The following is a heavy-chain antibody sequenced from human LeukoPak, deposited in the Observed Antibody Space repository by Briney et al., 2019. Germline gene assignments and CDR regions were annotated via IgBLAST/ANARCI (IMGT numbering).Heavy chain of an antibody. D-gene: IGHD1-26*01. CDR1: GFTFSTYA. J-gene: IGHJ4*02. V-gene: IGHV3-23*01. CDR2: ISGSGGNT. CDR3: ARRSGYYFDY. Sequence: GGSLRLSCAASGFTFSTYAMSWVRQAPGKGLEWVSAISGSGGNTYYADSVKGRFTISRDNSKNTLYLQVNSLRAEDTAVYYCARRSGYYFDYWGQGTLVTVSS.